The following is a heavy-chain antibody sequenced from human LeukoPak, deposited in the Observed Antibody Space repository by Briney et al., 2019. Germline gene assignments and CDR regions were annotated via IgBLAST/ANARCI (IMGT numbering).Heavy chain of an antibody. D-gene: IGHD2-2*01. J-gene: IGHJ4*02. CDR3: ALTLWGGYCSSTSCYQFDY. V-gene: IGHV3-30*03. CDR1: GFTFSSYG. Sequence: GRSLRLSCAASGFTFSSYGMHWVRQAPGKGLEWVAVISYDGSNKYYADSVKGRFTISRDNSKNTLCLQMNSLRAEDTAVYYCALTLWGGYCSSTSCYQFDYWGQGTLVTVSS. CDR2: ISYDGSNK.